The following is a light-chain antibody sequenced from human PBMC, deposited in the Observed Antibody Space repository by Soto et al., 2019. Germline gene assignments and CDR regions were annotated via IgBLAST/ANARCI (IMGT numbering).Light chain of an antibody. J-gene: IGLJ2*01. CDR2: EVS. V-gene: IGLV2-23*02. Sequence: QSVLTQPASVSGSPGQSINISCTGASSDVGNSNVVSWYQQHPDKAPKLVIYEVSKRPSGVSDRFSGSKSGNTASLTISGLQAEDEADYYCCSYAGSSTLVFGGGTKLTVL. CDR1: SSDVGNSNV. CDR3: CSYAGSSTLV.